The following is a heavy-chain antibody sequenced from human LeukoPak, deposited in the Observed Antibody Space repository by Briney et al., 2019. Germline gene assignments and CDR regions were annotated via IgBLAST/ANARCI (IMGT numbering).Heavy chain of an antibody. CDR3: ARHITDDSGWYPVDAFDI. V-gene: IGHV5-51*01. D-gene: IGHD6-19*01. CDR1: GYSFTSYW. CDR2: IYPGDSDT. Sequence: GESLKISCKGSGYSFTSYWIGWVRQMPGKGLEWMGIIYPGDSDTRYSPSFQGQVTISADKSISTAYLQWSSLKASDTAMYYCARHITDDSGWYPVDAFDIWGQGTMVTVSS. J-gene: IGHJ3*02.